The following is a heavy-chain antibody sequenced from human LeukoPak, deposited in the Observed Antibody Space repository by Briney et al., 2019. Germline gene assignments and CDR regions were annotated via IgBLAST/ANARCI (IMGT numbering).Heavy chain of an antibody. CDR3: ARVKEGYSSRAPWFDP. CDR1: GYTFTSYD. CDR2: MNPNSGNT. V-gene: IGHV1-8*01. Sequence: ASVKVSCKASGYTFTSYDINWVRQATGQGLEWMGWMNPNSGNTGYAQKFQGRVTMTRNTSISTAYMELSSLRSEDTAVYYCARVKEGYSSRAPWFDPWDQGTLVTVSS. J-gene: IGHJ5*02. D-gene: IGHD6-13*01.